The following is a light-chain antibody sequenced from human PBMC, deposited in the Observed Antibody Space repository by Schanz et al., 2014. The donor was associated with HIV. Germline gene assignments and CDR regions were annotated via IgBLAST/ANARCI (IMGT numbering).Light chain of an antibody. V-gene: IGLV2-14*03. CDR2: DVN. J-gene: IGLJ2*01. Sequence: QSVLTQPASVSGSPGQSITISCTGTSSDVGVYNYVSWYQHHPGKAPKLMIYDVNNRPSGASNRFSGSKSGNTASLTISGLRAEDEADYYCCSYAGSSTSVVFGGGTKLTVL. CDR3: CSYAGSSTSVV. CDR1: SSDVGVYNY.